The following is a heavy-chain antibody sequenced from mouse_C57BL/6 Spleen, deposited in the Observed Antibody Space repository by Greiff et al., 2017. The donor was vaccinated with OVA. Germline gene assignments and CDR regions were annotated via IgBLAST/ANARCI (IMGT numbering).Heavy chain of an antibody. V-gene: IGHV1-54*01. D-gene: IGHD2-3*01. J-gene: IGHJ3*01. Sequence: QVQLQQSGAELVRPGTSVKVSCKASGYAFTNYLIEWVKQRPGQGLEWIGVINPGSGGTNYNEKFKGKATLTADKSSSTAYMQLSSLTSEVSAVYFCARSLYDGYFAWFAYWGQGTLVTDSA. CDR2: INPGSGGT. CDR3: ARSLYDGYFAWFAY. CDR1: GYAFTNYL.